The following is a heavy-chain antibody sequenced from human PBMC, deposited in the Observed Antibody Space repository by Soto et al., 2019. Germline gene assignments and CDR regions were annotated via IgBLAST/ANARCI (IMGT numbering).Heavy chain of an antibody. CDR3: ARMIGYCSGGRCSVGAFDI. Sequence: LRLSCAASGFTFSSYDMHWVRQATGKGLEWVSAIGTAGDTYYPGSVKGRFTISRENAKNSLYLQMNSLRAGDTAVYYCARMIGYCSGGRCSVGAFDIWGQGTMVTVS. J-gene: IGHJ3*02. CDR2: IGTAGDT. D-gene: IGHD2-15*01. V-gene: IGHV3-13*01. CDR1: GFTFSSYD.